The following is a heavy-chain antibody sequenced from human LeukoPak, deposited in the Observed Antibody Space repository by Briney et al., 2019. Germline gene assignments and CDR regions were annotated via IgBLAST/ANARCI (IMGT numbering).Heavy chain of an antibody. V-gene: IGHV1-3*01. CDR3: ARNIAVAGLLYYYYGMDL. J-gene: IGHJ6*02. CDR2: INAGNGNT. CDR1: GYTFTSYA. Sequence: ASVTVSCKASGYTFTSYAMHWVRQASGQRLEWMGWINAGNGNTKYSQKFQGRVTTTRDTSASTAYMELSSLRSEDTAVYYCARNIAVAGLLYYYYGMDLWGQGTTVTASS. D-gene: IGHD6-19*01.